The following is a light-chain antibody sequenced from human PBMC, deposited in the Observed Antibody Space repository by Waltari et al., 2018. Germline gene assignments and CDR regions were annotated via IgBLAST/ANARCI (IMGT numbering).Light chain of an antibody. CDR2: SAS. CDR3: QQYNNWPPIT. V-gene: IGKV3-15*01. J-gene: IGKJ5*01. Sequence: TVMTQAPATMSVFPGERATHTCRASQYGSTNLARYQQKPGQSPRLLIYSASARASGVSARFGGSGSGTQFTLTINRVQSEDVSLYYCQQYNNWPPITFGQGTRVQIK. CDR1: QYGSTN.